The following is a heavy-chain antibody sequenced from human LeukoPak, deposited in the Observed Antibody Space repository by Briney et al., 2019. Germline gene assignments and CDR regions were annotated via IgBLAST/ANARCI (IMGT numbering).Heavy chain of an antibody. CDR1: DGSISIYY. V-gene: IGHV4-59*01. J-gene: IGHJ4*02. D-gene: IGHD3-10*01. CDR2: IYNSGSST. Sequence: SETLSLTCTVSDGSISIYYWNWIRQPPGKGLEWIGYIYNSGSSTTYNPSLQSRVTISVDMSKNQFSLRLSSVTAADTAVYFCVRDRELTYWGQGILVTVPS. CDR3: VRDRELTY.